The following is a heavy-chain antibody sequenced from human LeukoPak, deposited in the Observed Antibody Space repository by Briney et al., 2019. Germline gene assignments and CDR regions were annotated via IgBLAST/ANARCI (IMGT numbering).Heavy chain of an antibody. D-gene: IGHD6-19*01. V-gene: IGHV1-18*01. Sequence: ASVKVSCKASVYTFTSYGISWVRQAPGQGVEWMGWICAYNGNTNYAQKLRGRVTMTTDTSTSTAYMELRSLRSDDTAVYYCARGVAVAGSGRGYYMDVWGKGTTVTVSS. CDR1: VYTFTSYG. CDR2: ICAYNGNT. CDR3: ARGVAVAGSGRGYYMDV. J-gene: IGHJ6*03.